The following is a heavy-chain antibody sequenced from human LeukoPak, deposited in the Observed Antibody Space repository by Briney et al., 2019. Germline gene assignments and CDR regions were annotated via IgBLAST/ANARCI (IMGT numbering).Heavy chain of an antibody. J-gene: IGHJ5*02. D-gene: IGHD1-20*01. CDR1: GLIFSAST. Sequence: GGSLQLSCAASGLIFSASTMHWVRQASGKGLEWIARIRNKGNSYATAYAASVKGRFTISRDDSKNTAYLQMDSLKTEDTALYYCTTHFSNWNLLFDPWGQGTLVIVSS. CDR2: IRNKGNSYAT. V-gene: IGHV3-73*01. CDR3: TTHFSNWNLLFDP.